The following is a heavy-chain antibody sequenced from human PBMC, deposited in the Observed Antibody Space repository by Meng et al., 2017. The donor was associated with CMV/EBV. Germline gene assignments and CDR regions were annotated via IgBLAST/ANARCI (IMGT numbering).Heavy chain of an antibody. CDR1: GGSISSSGYY. V-gene: IGHV4-39*01. D-gene: IGHD3-16*01. CDR2: IYYSGTT. CDR3: ARRGGWFEP. J-gene: IGHJ5*02. Sequence: SETLSLTCTVSGGSISSSGYYWGWIRQPPGKGLEWVGSIYYSGTTYYNPSLKSRVTITVDTSKTQFSLNLTSVTAAATTVYYCARRGGWFEPWGQGTLVTVSS.